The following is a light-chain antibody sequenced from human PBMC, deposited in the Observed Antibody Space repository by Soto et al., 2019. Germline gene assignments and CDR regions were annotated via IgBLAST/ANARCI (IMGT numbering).Light chain of an antibody. V-gene: IGKV3-11*01. CDR2: SGY. CDR1: QSVSSS. J-gene: IGKJ1*01. Sequence: FVVTQSPDTLSLSPGETATLSCRASQSVSSSAAWYQHKPGQSPRLVVYSGYKRSPGVPARFSGSGSGTDFTLTISSLESDDFAIYYCQQRYSWLRVFGPGTKMDIK. CDR3: QQRYSWLRV.